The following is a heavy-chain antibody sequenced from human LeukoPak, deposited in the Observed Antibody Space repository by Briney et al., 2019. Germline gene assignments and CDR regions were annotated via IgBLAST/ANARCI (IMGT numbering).Heavy chain of an antibody. CDR2: IHYTGST. V-gene: IGHV4-59*01. CDR1: GSSISNYY. J-gene: IGHJ5*02. CDR3: ARDSPFDP. Sequence: PSETLSLTCTVSGSSISNYYWSWIRQPPGKGLEFIGYIHYTGSTNYNPSLKSRVTISVDMSKNQFSLKLSSVTAADTAVYYCARDSPFDPWGQGTLVSVSP.